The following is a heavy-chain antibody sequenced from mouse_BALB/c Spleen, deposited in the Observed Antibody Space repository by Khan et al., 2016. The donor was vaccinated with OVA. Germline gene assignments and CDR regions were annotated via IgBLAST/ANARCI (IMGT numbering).Heavy chain of an antibody. CDR1: GLNIKDTY. J-gene: IGHJ2*01. V-gene: IGHV14-3*02. Sequence: VQLQQSGAELVKSGSTVKLSCTASGLNIKDTYIHWLNQWPEQGLELIGSIDPPNGNTKYYPKFQRKATITADTSSNTAYLQCSCLSSGDSAVNEGARMARKWGQGTNLTVSS. CDR2: IDPPNGNT. CDR3: ARMARK.